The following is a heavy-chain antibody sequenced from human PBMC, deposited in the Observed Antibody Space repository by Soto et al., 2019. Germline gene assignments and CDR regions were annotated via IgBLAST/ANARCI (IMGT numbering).Heavy chain of an antibody. CDR3: AKNPRTYYDFWSGYYTATNFDY. CDR2: ISGSGGST. Sequence: GGSLRLSCAASGFTFSSYAMSWVRQAPGKGLEWVSAISGSGGSTYYADSVKGRFTISRDNSKNTLYLQMNSLRAEGTAVYYCAKNPRTYYDFWSGYYTATNFDYWGQGTLVTVSS. D-gene: IGHD3-3*01. V-gene: IGHV3-23*01. J-gene: IGHJ4*02. CDR1: GFTFSSYA.